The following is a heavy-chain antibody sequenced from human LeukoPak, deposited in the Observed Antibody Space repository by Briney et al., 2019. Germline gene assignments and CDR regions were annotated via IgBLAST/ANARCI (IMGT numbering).Heavy chain of an antibody. CDR3: ARRYGSGSSGTFDY. D-gene: IGHD3-10*01. CDR1: GYTFGTHW. J-gene: IGHJ4*02. Sequence: ASVKVSCKASGYTFGTHWMHWVRQAPGQGLEWMGIINPSGDVRSYAQKFKGRVTVTRDMSTRTVYMELSDLRPEDTAVYYCARRYGSGSSGTFDYWGQGTLVTVSS. CDR2: INPSGDVR. V-gene: IGHV1-46*01.